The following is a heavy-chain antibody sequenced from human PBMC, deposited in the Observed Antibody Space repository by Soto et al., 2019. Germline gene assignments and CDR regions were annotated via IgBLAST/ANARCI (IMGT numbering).Heavy chain of an antibody. V-gene: IGHV1-69*12. CDR2: IIPIFGTA. J-gene: IGHJ5*02. CDR3: ARTGGPSESHSSSNNWFDP. Sequence: QVQLVQSGAEVKKPGSSVKVSCKASGGTFSSYAISWVRQAPGQGLEWMGGIIPIFGTANYAQKFQGRVTITADESTSTAYMELSSLRSEDTAVYYCARTGGPSESHSSSNNWFDPWGQGTLVTVSS. CDR1: GGTFSSYA. D-gene: IGHD6-13*01.